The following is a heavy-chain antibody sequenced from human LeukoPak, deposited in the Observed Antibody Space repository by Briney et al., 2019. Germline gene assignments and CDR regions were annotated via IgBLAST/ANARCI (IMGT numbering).Heavy chain of an antibody. V-gene: IGHV3-30*02. CDR3: AKDKTYYYDSSGYYDY. CDR1: GFTFSSYG. D-gene: IGHD3-22*01. J-gene: IGHJ4*02. Sequence: GGSLRLSCAASGFTFSSYGMHWVRQAPGKGLEWVAFIRYDGSNKYYADSVKGRFTISRDNSKNTLYLQMNSLRAEDTAVYYCAKDKTYYYDSSGYYDYWGQGTLVTVSS. CDR2: IRYDGSNK.